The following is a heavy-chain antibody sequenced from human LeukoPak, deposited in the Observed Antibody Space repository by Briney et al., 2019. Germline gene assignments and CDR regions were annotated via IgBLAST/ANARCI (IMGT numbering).Heavy chain of an antibody. CDR2: IKSKTHGGTT. Sequence: GGSLRLSCAASGFTFNNAWMSWVRQAPGKVLEWVGRIKSKTHGGTTDYAAPVKGRFTISRDDSKNTLYLQMNSLKNEDTAVYYCTTDRVPAGDYYYYYMDVWGKGTTVTISS. J-gene: IGHJ6*03. V-gene: IGHV3-15*01. D-gene: IGHD2-2*01. CDR3: TTDRVPAGDYYYYYMDV. CDR1: GFTFNNAW.